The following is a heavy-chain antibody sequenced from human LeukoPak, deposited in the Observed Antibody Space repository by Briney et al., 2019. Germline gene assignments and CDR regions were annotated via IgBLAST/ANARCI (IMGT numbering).Heavy chain of an antibody. CDR1: GGSFSGYY. J-gene: IGHJ5*02. V-gene: IGHV4-34*01. D-gene: IGHD3-9*01. CDR3: ARGKRYFDWLWFDP. CDR2: INHSGST. Sequence: SETLSLTCAVYGGSFSGYYWSWIRQPPGKGLEWIGEINHSGSTNHNPSLKSRVTISVDTSKNQFSLKLSSVTAADTAVYYCARGKRYFDWLWFDPWGQGTLVTVSS.